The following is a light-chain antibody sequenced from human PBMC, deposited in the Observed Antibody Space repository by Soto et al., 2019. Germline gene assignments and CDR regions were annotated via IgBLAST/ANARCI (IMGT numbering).Light chain of an antibody. CDR3: EQYNNWFSIT. V-gene: IGKV3D-15*01. J-gene: IGKJ5*01. CDR2: AAS. Sequence: EIVLTQSPDTLAVSPGEVATLSCWASQSVTSNLAWYQQKRGQAPRLLIYAASTRATGVPARFSGSGFGTEFTLTISSLQPEDFAVYYCEQYNNWFSITFGQGTRLEIK. CDR1: QSVTSN.